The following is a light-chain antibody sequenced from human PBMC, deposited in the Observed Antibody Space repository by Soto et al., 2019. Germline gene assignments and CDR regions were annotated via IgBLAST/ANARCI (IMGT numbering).Light chain of an antibody. CDR3: QQSYSTPSNT. CDR2: AAS. J-gene: IGKJ5*01. CDR1: QSISSY. V-gene: IGKV1-39*01. Sequence: DIQMTQSPSSLSASVGDRVTITCRARQSISSYLNWYQQKPGKAPKILIYAASSLQSGVPSRFSGSRAGTEFTLTISSLQPEDYSTYYCQQSYSTPSNTFGQGTLLEIK.